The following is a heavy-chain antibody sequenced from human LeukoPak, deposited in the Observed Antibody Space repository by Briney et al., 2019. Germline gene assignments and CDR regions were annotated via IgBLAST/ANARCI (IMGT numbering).Heavy chain of an antibody. Sequence: SETLSLTCTVSGGSISTYYWSWIRQPPGKGLERIGYVYYTGSTDYNPSLKSRVAISVDTSKNQFSLKLNSVTAADTAMYYCARGDCSGGSCYEGRYYFDYWGQGTLVTVSS. CDR3: ARGDCSGGSCYEGRYYFDY. D-gene: IGHD2-15*01. J-gene: IGHJ4*02. CDR1: GGSISTYY. V-gene: IGHV4-59*01. CDR2: VYYTGST.